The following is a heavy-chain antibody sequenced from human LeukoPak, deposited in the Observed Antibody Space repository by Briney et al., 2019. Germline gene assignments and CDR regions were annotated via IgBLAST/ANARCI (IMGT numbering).Heavy chain of an antibody. D-gene: IGHD6-19*01. CDR3: ARDRRASSSGWFHDAFDI. Sequence: SETLSLTCTVSGGSISSYYWSWIRQPPGGGLEWIWYIYYSGSTNYNPSLKSRVTISVDTSKNQFSLKLSSVTAADTAVYYCARDRRASSSGWFHDAFDIWGQGTMVTVSS. J-gene: IGHJ3*02. V-gene: IGHV4-59*01. CDR2: IYYSGST. CDR1: GGSISSYY.